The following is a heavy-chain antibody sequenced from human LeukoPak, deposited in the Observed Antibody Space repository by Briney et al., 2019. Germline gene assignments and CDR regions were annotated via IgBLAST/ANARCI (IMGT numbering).Heavy chain of an antibody. D-gene: IGHD3/OR15-3a*01. V-gene: IGHV1-2*02. CDR3: ARVDWDLVGGGFDY. J-gene: IGHJ4*02. CDR2: INPNNGGT. Sequence: GASVKVSCKASGYTFTGYYMRWVRQAPGQGLEWMGWINPNNGGTKYAQKFQDRVSMTRDTSISTAYMELSRLRFDDTAVYYCARVDWDLVGGGFDYWGQGTLVTVSS. CDR1: GYTFTGYY.